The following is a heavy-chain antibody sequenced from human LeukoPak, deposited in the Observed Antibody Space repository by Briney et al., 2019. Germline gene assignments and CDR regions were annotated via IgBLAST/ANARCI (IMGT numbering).Heavy chain of an antibody. CDR3: AREYSLGVWFDP. V-gene: IGHV3-21*01. J-gene: IGHJ5*02. CDR2: ISSSSSYI. D-gene: IGHD3-16*01. Sequence: GGSLRLSCAASGFTFSSYSMNWVRQAPGKGLEWVSSISSSSSYIYYADSVKGRFTISRDNAKNSLYLQMNSLRAEDTAVYYCAREYSLGVWFDPWGQGTLVTVSS. CDR1: GFTFSSYS.